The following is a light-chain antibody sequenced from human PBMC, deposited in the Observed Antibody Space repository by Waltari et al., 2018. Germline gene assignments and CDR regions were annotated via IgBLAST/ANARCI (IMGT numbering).Light chain of an antibody. CDR1: HNIGTF. V-gene: IGKV1-39*01. Sequence: MTQSPVSLSASVGDTVTITCRASHNIGTFLSWYQQRPAKAPTVLIYAASTLQRGVPSRFSGSGSGTDFTLTIFSLQPEDFATYFCQQTYSALCCTFGQGTKLEIK. CDR2: AAS. CDR3: QQTYSALCCT. J-gene: IGKJ2*02.